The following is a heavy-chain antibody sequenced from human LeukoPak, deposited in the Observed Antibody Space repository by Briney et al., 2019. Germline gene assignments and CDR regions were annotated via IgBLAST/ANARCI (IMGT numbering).Heavy chain of an antibody. CDR3: ASPLGYCSSTNCYGDY. CDR1: GGSISSSSYY. CDR2: IYYSGST. V-gene: IGHV4-39*01. J-gene: IGHJ4*02. Sequence: NPSETLSLTCTVSGGSISSSSYYWDWIRQPPGKGLEWIGSIYYSGSTYYNPSLKSRVTISVDTSKNQFSLKLTSVTAADTAVYYCASPLGYCSSTNCYGDYWGQGTLVTVSS. D-gene: IGHD2-2*01.